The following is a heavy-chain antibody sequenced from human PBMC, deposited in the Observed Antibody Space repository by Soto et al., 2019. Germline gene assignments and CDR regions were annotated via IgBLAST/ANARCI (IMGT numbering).Heavy chain of an antibody. J-gene: IGHJ6*03. V-gene: IGHV3-48*01. D-gene: IGHD6-13*01. CDR1: GFTFSSYS. CDR2: ISSSSSTI. CDR3: ARAQQLYYYYYYYMDV. Sequence: GGSLRLSCAASGFTFSSYSMNWVRQAPGKGLEWVSYISSSSSTIYYADSVKGRFTISRDNAKNSLYLQMNSLRAEDTAVYYCARAQQLYYYYYYYMDVWGKGTTVTVSS.